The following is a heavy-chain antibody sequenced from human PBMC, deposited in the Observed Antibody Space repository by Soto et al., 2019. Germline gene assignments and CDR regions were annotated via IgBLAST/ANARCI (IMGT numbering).Heavy chain of an antibody. CDR3: ARQEQWFVDGLYYYYYGVAV. V-gene: IGHV1-18*01. Sequence: QVQLVKSGAEVKKPGASGKVSCKASGYTCTSYVISWVRQPPGHGLEGMGLSSAYNGNTKYAQKLQGRVTMTTDTSTSTAYREMRSLRAADKAVSYCARQEQWFVDGLYYYYYGVAVWGEGTTVAVS. D-gene: IGHD3-10*01. J-gene: IGHJ6*02. CDR2: SSAYNGNT. CDR1: GYTCTSYV.